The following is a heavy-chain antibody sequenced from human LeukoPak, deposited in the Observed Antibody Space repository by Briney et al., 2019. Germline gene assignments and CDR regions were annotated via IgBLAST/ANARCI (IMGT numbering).Heavy chain of an antibody. V-gene: IGHV5-51*01. CDR3: ARLGYYDFWSPPHYAFDL. D-gene: IGHD3/OR15-3a*01. J-gene: IGHJ3*01. CDR1: GYSFTTYW. CDR2: IYPGDSET. Sequence: GESLKISCKCSGYSFTTYWIGWVRQMPGKGLEWMGVIYPGDSETRYSPTFQGRVTFSADKYTATALLQWTSLKASDTAMYYWARLGYYDFWSPPHYAFDLWGQGTMVTVSS.